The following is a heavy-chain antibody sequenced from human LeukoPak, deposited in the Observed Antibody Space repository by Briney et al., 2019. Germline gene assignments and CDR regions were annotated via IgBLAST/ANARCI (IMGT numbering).Heavy chain of an antibody. Sequence: PGGSLRLSCAASAFTFSDYSMNWVRQAPGKGLEWVSPISSGAYSADSVKGRFTISRDNAKNSLYLQMNSLRAEDTAVYYCARGRGDYGSYYMDVWGKGTTVTVSS. V-gene: IGHV3-69-1*02. CDR2: ISSGA. CDR1: AFTFSDYS. CDR3: ARGRGDYGSYYMDV. D-gene: IGHD4-17*01. J-gene: IGHJ6*03.